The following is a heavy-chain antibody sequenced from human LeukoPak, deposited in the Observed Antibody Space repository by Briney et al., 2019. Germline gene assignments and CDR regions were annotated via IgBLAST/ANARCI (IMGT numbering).Heavy chain of an antibody. CDR3: ARDTYCYYYMDV. Sequence: PSETLSLTCTVSGGSISSSSYYWGWIRQPPGKGLEWIGSIYYSGSTYYNPSLKSRVTISVDTSKNQFSLKLSSVTAADTAVYYCARDTYCYYYMDVWGKGTTVTVSS. V-gene: IGHV4-39*01. CDR2: IYYSGST. CDR1: GGSISSSSYY. J-gene: IGHJ6*03.